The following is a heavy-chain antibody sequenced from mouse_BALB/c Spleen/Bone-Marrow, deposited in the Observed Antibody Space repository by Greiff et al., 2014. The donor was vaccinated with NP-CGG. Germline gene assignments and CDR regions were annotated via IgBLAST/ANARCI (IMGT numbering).Heavy chain of an antibody. Sequence: VHLKQSGAELFKPGASVKLACTASGFNIKDTYMHWVKQRPEQGLEWIGRIDPANGNTKYDPNFQGKATITTDTSSNTAYLQVSSLTSEDTAAYSCASATTATYYAMDYWGQGNSVTVSS. CDR3: ASATTATYYAMDY. V-gene: IGHV14-3*02. J-gene: IGHJ4*01. CDR2: IDPANGNT. CDR1: GFNIKDTY. D-gene: IGHD1-2*01.